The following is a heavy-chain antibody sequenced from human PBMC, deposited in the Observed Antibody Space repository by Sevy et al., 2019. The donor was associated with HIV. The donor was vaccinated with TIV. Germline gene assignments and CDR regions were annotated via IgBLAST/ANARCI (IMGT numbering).Heavy chain of an antibody. CDR2: VYSGGAT. V-gene: IGHV3-53*01. Sequence: GGSLRLSCAVSGFTLTNEFFSWVRQAPGKGLEWVAVVYSGGATYYADSVKGRFTISRDKSKSTLYLQMKSLRVEDTAVYYCARVGYCRGGTCFSGFYYAMDVWGQGTTVTVSS. D-gene: IGHD2-15*01. CDR1: GFTLTNEF. CDR3: ARVGYCRGGTCFSGFYYAMDV. J-gene: IGHJ6*02.